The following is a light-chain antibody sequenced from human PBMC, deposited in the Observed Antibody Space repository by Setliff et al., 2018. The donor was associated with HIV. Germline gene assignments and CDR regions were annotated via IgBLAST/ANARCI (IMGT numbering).Light chain of an antibody. CDR3: CSYTSSLTYV. CDR2: DVS. J-gene: IGLJ1*01. V-gene: IGLV2-14*03. Sequence: QSALAQPASVSGSPGQSITISCSGSSSDVGSYNFVSWYQQHPGKAPQVIIYDVSRRPSGVSSRFSGSKSGNTASPTISGLQAEDQADYYCCSYTSSLTYVFGTGTKVTVL. CDR1: SSDVGSYNF.